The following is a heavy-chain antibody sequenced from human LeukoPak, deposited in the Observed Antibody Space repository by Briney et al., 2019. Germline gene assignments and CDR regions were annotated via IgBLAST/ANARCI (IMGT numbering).Heavy chain of an antibody. J-gene: IGHJ4*02. Sequence: GGSLRLSCAASGFTFSSYSMNWVRQAPGKGLEWVSSISSSSSHIYYADSVKGRFTISRDNAKNSLYLQMNSLRAEDTAVYYCARDPGYAFGYGDWGQGTLVTVSS. D-gene: IGHD4/OR15-4a*01. V-gene: IGHV3-21*01. CDR1: GFTFSSYS. CDR3: ARDPGYAFGYGD. CDR2: ISSSSSHI.